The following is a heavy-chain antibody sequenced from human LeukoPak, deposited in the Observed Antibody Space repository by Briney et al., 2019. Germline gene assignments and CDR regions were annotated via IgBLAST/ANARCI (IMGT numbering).Heavy chain of an antibody. CDR1: GFTFNNYN. J-gene: IGHJ1*01. CDR3: AKDDDWGRFNH. V-gene: IGHV3-21*04. Sequence: GGSLRLSCATSGFTFNNYNMNWVRQAPGRALEWVSSITSSGTYIFYADSVKGRFTISRDNAKNSLYLQMNSLGPEDTAMYYCAKDDDWGRFNHWGQGTLVTVS. D-gene: IGHD3-16*01. CDR2: ITSSGTYI.